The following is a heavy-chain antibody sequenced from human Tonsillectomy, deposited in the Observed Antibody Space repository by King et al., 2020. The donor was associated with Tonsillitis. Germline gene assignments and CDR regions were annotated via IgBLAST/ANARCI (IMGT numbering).Heavy chain of an antibody. CDR1: GFIFTNAW. V-gene: IGHV3-15*07. CDR2: IKSKTDGGTT. J-gene: IGHJ4*02. CDR3: STDRRN. Sequence: VQLVESGGGLVKPGESLRISCVASGFIFTNAWMNWVRQAPGKGLEWVGRIKSKTDGGTTDYAAPVKGRLTISRDDSKNMLYLQMDSLKTEDTAVYYCSTDRRNWGQGTLVTVSS.